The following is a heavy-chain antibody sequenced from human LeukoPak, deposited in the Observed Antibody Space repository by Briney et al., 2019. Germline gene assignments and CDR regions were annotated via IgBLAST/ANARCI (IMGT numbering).Heavy chain of an antibody. CDR3: ATNTRAYAVLLAY. CDR2: INQGGGQK. CDR1: GFTFSSSW. V-gene: IGHV3-7*01. Sequence: GGSLRLSCAASGFTFSSSWMIWARQAPGKGLEWVANINQGGGQKYYLDSVKGRFTISRDNADNSLYLQMDGLRAEDTAVYYCATNTRAYAVLLAYWGQGTLVTVSS. J-gene: IGHJ4*02. D-gene: IGHD4-17*01.